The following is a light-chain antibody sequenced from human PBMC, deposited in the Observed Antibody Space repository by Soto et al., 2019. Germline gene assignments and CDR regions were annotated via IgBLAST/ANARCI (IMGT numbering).Light chain of an antibody. J-gene: IGLJ1*01. V-gene: IGLV2-14*01. Sequence: SVLTQPASVSGSPGQSITISCTGTSSDVGGYNYVSWYQQHPGKAPKLMILDVNNRPSGVSNRSSGSKSGNTASLTISGLQAEDEADYYCCSYTSSSTYVFGTGTKVTVL. CDR3: CSYTSSSTYV. CDR1: SSDVGGYNY. CDR2: DVN.